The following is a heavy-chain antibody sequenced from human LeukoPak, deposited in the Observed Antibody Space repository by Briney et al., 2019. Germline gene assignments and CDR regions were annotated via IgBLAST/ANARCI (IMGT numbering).Heavy chain of an antibody. V-gene: IGHV3-23*01. D-gene: IGHD4-17*01. CDR3: AKALTVTRVYNCFDP. J-gene: IGHJ5*02. Sequence: GGSLRLSCAGSGFTFSSYSMNWVRQAPGKGLEWVSGISGSGGSTYYADSVKGRLTISRDNSKNTLYLQMNSLRAEDTAVYYCAKALTVTRVYNCFDPWGQGTLVTVSS. CDR2: ISGSGGST. CDR1: GFTFSSYS.